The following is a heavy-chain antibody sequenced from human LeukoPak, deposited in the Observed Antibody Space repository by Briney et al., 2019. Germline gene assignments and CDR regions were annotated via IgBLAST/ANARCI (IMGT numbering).Heavy chain of an antibody. CDR1: RHSHSSNSAV. D-gene: IGHD5-18*01. Sequence: PSQTLSLTCGISRHSHSSNSAVWNSIRQSPSRGLEWLGRTYYRSKWYNDYAVSVKSRITINPDTSNNQFSLQLNSVSPEDTAVYDCARKVGSGYSEGSSDWGDPGGQGTLVTVSS. CDR2: TYYRSKWYN. J-gene: IGHJ5*02. V-gene: IGHV6-1*01. CDR3: ARKVGSGYSEGSSDWGDP.